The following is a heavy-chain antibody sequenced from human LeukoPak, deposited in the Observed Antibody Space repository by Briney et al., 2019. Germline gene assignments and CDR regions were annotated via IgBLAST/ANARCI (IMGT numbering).Heavy chain of an antibody. CDR1: GGSISSGDYY. CDR2: IYYSGST. Sequence: PSQTLSLTXTVSGGSISSGDYYWSWIRQPPGKGLEWIGYIYYSGSTYYNPSLKSRVTISEDTSKNQFSLKLSSVTAADTAVYYCASGYSGSPLDYWGQGTLVTVSS. J-gene: IGHJ4*02. V-gene: IGHV4-30-4*08. CDR3: ASGYSGSPLDY. D-gene: IGHD1-26*01.